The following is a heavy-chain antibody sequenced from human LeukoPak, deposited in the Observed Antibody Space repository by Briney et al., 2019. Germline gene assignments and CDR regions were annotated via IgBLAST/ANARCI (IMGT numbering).Heavy chain of an antibody. D-gene: IGHD5-18*01. CDR1: GFTFSDYY. CDR2: ISSSSGYT. V-gene: IGHV3-11*06. J-gene: IGHJ4*02. Sequence: GGSLRLSCSASGFTFSDYYMSWIRQAPGKGLEWVSYISSSSGYTNYADSVKGRFTISRDNAKNSLYLQMNSLRAEDTAVYYCAREGRGYSYGTFEYWGQGTLVTVSS. CDR3: AREGRGYSYGTFEY.